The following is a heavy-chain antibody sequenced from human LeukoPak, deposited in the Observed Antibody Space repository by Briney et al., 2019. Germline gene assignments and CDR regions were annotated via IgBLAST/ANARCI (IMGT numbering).Heavy chain of an antibody. V-gene: IGHV2-70*11. Sequence: SGPALVKPTQTLTLTCTFSGFSLSTSGMCVSWIRQPPGKALEWLARIDWDDDKYYSTSLKTRLTISKDTSKNQVVLTMTNMDPVDTATYYCARHWGYDSSGGVRYYFDYWGQGTLVAVSS. CDR1: GFSLSTSGMC. J-gene: IGHJ4*02. D-gene: IGHD3-22*01. CDR2: IDWDDDK. CDR3: ARHWGYDSSGGVRYYFDY.